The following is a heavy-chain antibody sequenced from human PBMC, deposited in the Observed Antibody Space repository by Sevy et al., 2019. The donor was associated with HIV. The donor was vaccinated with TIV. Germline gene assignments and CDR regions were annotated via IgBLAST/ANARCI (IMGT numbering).Heavy chain of an antibody. J-gene: IGHJ3*02. CDR1: GYTFTGYY. CDR3: ARELYCSSTSCYDAFDI. D-gene: IGHD2-2*01. CDR2: INPNSGGT. V-gene: IGHV1-2*02. Sequence: ASVKVSCKASGYTFTGYYMHWVRQAPGQGLEWMGWINPNSGGTNYAQKFQGRVTMTRETSISTAYMELSSLRSDDTAVYYCARELYCSSTSCYDAFDIWGQGTMVTVSS.